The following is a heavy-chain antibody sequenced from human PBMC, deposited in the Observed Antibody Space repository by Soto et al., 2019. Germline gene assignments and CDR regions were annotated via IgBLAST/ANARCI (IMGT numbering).Heavy chain of an antibody. CDR1: GFTFSSYS. D-gene: IGHD5-12*01. Sequence: PGGSLRLSCAASGFTFSSYSMNWVRQAPGKGLEWVSSISSSSSYIYYADSVKGRFTISRDNAKNSLYLQMNSLRAEDTAVYYCASHNNHIVATIDYYYGMDVWGQGTTVIVSS. CDR3: ASHNNHIVATIDYYYGMDV. V-gene: IGHV3-21*01. J-gene: IGHJ6*02. CDR2: ISSSSSYI.